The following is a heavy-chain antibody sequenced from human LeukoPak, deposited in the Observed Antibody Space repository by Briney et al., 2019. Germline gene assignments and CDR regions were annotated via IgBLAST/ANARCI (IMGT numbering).Heavy chain of an antibody. J-gene: IGHJ5*02. CDR1: GFTFSSHG. D-gene: IGHD2-21*01. CDR3: ARLLGSALDP. Sequence: GRSLRLSCKASGFTFSSHGMNWVRQAPGKRLEWVAVIWYDGSKKYYADPVKGRFTISRDNSKNTVDLQMNSLRVEDTAVYYCARLLGSALDPWGQGTLVTVST. CDR2: IWYDGSKK. V-gene: IGHV3-33*01.